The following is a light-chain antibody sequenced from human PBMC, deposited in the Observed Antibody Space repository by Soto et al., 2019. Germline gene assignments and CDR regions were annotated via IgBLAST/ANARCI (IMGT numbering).Light chain of an antibody. CDR3: QKYPNWPQLT. Sequence: KVMTQSPATLSVSPGERATLSCSASQSVSSNLAWYQQKPGQAHRLIIFCAYNRATGIPDRFSGSGSGTEFTLTIRRLRSEDFAVYYCQKYPNWPQLTLGEGNKLDIK. V-gene: IGKV3-15*01. CDR1: QSVSSN. CDR2: CAY. J-gene: IGKJ4*01.